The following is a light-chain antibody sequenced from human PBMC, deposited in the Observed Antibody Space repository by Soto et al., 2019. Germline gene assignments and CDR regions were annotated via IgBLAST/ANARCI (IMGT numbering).Light chain of an antibody. Sequence: QSALTQPPSASGSPGQSVTISCTGTSSDVGIYNSVSWYQQHPGKAPKLMIYEVRERPSGVPDRFSGSKSGNTASLTVSGLQAEDEADYYCSSYTNSNTYVFGTGTKLTVL. CDR1: SSDVGIYNS. V-gene: IGLV2-8*01. CDR3: SSYTNSNTYV. CDR2: EVR. J-gene: IGLJ1*01.